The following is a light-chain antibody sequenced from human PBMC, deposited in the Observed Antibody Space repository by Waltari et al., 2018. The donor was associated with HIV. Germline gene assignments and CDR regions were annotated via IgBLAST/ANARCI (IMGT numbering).Light chain of an antibody. J-gene: IGLJ2*01. Sequence: SYVLTQPSSVSVTPGETAKISCGGDNIGAKSVSWYQQRPGQAPRLVLDDYADRPSGIPQRFSGSNAGDTATLTINRVEAGDEADYYCQVWDITTDYVVFGGGTKLTVL. CDR2: DYA. CDR3: QVWDITTDYVV. V-gene: IGLV3-21*01. CDR1: NIGAKS.